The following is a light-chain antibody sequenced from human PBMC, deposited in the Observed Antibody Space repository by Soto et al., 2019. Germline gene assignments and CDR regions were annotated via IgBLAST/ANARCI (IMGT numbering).Light chain of an antibody. CDR1: SGDVGGYNF. J-gene: IGLJ3*02. CDR2: DVS. Sequence: QSALTQARSVSGSPGQSVTISCTGTSGDVGGYNFVSGYQQHPGNAPKLMIFDVSQRPSGVPDRFSGSKSGNTASLTISGLQAEDEADYYCCSYGGSYTWVFGGGTQLTVL. V-gene: IGLV2-11*01. CDR3: CSYGGSYTWV.